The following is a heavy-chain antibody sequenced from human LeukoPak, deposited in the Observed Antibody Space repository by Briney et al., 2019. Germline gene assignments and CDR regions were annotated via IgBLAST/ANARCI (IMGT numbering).Heavy chain of an antibody. CDR3: VKDVGVGASYFDN. Sequence: GGSLRLSCAASGFTFSRCGMHWVRQSPAKGLEWVAYIRYDGSDKYYIDSVKGRFTIARDNPKETLYLQMTSLSHDDTAVYFCVKDVGVGASYFDNWGKGTLVAVSS. CDR1: GFTFSRCG. CDR2: IRYDGSDK. V-gene: IGHV3-30*02. J-gene: IGHJ4*02. D-gene: IGHD1-26*01.